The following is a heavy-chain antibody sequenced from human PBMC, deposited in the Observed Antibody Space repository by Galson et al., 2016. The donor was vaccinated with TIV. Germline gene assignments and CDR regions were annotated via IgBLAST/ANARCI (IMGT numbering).Heavy chain of an antibody. V-gene: IGHV4-31*03. Sequence: TLSLTCNVSGGSISNGGYYWSWIRQHPGKGLEWIGNIYYSGSTDYNPSLKSRVAISVDTSKNQFSLRLSSVTAADTAMYYCARWADSGSYYEYFQHWGQGTLVTVS. CDR2: IYYSGST. D-gene: IGHD1-26*01. J-gene: IGHJ1*01. CDR1: GGSISNGGYY. CDR3: ARWADSGSYYEYFQH.